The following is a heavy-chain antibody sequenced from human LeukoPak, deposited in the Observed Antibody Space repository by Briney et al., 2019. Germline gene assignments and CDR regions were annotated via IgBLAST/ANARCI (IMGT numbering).Heavy chain of an antibody. CDR2: IYYSGST. CDR1: GGSFSGYY. D-gene: IGHD4-11*01. J-gene: IGHJ4*02. V-gene: IGHV4-31*11. Sequence: SETLSLTCAVYGGSFSGYYWSWIRQHPGKGLEGIGYIYYSGSTYYNPSLKSRVTMSVDTSNNQFSLQLSSVTAADTAVYYCARGDLQYSPLDHWGQGTLVTVSS. CDR3: ARGDLQYSPLDH.